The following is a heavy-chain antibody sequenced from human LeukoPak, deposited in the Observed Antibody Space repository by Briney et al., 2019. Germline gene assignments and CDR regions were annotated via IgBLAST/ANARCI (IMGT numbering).Heavy chain of an antibody. CDR3: ASSKLELRYDY. Sequence: PSETLSLTCTVSGGSISSHYWSWIRQPPGKGLEWIGYIYYSGSTNYNPSLKSRVTISVDTSKNQFSLKLSSVTAADTAVYYCASSKLELRYDYWGQGTLVTVSS. D-gene: IGHD1-7*01. J-gene: IGHJ4*02. V-gene: IGHV4-59*11. CDR1: GGSISSHY. CDR2: IYYSGST.